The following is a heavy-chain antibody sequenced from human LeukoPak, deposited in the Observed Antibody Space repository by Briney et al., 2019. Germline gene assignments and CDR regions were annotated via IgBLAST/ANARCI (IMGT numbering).Heavy chain of an antibody. Sequence: GGSLRLSCAASGFDIYNYWMIWVRQAPGRGLEWVGRIKSKCADGKIEYAVPVNGRFIISTDDSKNTLYLQMISLKTEDIAMYYCTLIEGWGSGTYYLDYWGQGTLVTVSS. J-gene: IGHJ4*02. CDR3: TLIEGWGSGTYYLDY. V-gene: IGHV3-15*01. CDR2: IKSKCADGKI. CDR1: GFDIYNYW. D-gene: IGHD3-10*01.